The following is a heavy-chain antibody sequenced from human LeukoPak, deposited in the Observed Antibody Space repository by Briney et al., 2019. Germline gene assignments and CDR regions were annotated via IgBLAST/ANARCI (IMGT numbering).Heavy chain of an antibody. D-gene: IGHD3-3*01. CDR3: ARGVPYDSWSGPHYSDY. CDR2: IKQDGSQE. Sequence: GGSLRLSCAASRFTLSTYWMSWARQAPGKGLEWVAHIKQDGSQEYYVDSVKGRFTISRDSAKNSLYLQMNSLRAEDTAVYYCARGVPYDSWSGPHYSDYWGQGTLVTVSS. V-gene: IGHV3-7*01. CDR1: RFTLSTYW. J-gene: IGHJ4*02.